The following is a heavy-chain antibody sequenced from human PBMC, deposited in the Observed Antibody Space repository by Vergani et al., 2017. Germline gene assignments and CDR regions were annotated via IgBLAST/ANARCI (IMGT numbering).Heavy chain of an antibody. CDR1: GGSVSSGSYY. Sequence: QVQLQESGPGLVKPSETLSLTCTVSGGSVSSGSYYWSWIRQPAGKGLEWIGYIYYSGSTNYNPSLKSRVTISVDTSKNQFSLKLSSVTAADTAVYYCARFSPFXGVVPATRKGRSYYYMDVWGKGTTVTVSS. V-gene: IGHV4-61*10. D-gene: IGHD2-2*01. J-gene: IGHJ6*03. CDR2: IYYSGST. CDR3: ARFSPFXGVVPATRKGRSYYYMDV.